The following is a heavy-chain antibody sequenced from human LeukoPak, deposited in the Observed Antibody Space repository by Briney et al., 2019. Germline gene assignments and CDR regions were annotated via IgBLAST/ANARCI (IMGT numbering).Heavy chain of an antibody. CDR1: GFTFDDYA. V-gene: IGHV3-9*01. CDR2: ISWNSGSI. J-gene: IGHJ4*02. CDR3: AKDIGPYYDSSGYYFGNYFDY. Sequence: SGGSLRLSCAASGFTFDDYAMPWVRQAPGKGLEWVSGISWNSGSIGYADSVKGRFTISRDNAKNSLYLQMNSLRAEDTALYYCAKDIGPYYDSSGYYFGNYFDYWGQGTLVTVSS. D-gene: IGHD3-22*01.